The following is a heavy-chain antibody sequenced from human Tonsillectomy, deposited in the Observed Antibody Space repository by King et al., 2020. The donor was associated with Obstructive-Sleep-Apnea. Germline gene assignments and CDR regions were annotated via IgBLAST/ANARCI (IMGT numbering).Heavy chain of an antibody. V-gene: IGHV3-21*01. J-gene: IGHJ4*02. CDR1: GFTFSSYS. D-gene: IGHD3-22*01. CDR2: ISSSSSYI. CDR3: ARERGRAYYYDSSGYYYSPLDY. Sequence: VQLVESGGGLVKPGGSLRLSCAASGFTFSSYSMNWVRQAPGKGLEWVSSISSSSSYIYYADSVKGRFTISRDNAKNSLYLQMNSLRAEDKAVYYCARERGRAYYYDSSGYYYSPLDYWGQGTLVTVSS.